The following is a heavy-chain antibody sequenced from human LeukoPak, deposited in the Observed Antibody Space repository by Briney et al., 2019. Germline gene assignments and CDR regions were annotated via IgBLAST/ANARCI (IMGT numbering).Heavy chain of an antibody. CDR1: GFIFRNYG. D-gene: IGHD1-26*01. CDR2: ISDDGRNT. Sequence: PGGSLRLSCAGSGFIFRNYGIHWVRQAPGKGLEWLGVISDDGRNTFYADSVKGRLTISKDNSKNTAYLQMSSLRVEDTAMYHCANALGGPAEFDFRGQGTQVTVSS. J-gene: IGHJ4*02. CDR3: ANALGGPAEFDF. V-gene: IGHV3-30*18.